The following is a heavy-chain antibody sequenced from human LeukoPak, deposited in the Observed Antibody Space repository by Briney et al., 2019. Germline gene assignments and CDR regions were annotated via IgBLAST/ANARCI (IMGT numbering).Heavy chain of an antibody. J-gene: IGHJ4*02. D-gene: IGHD6-13*01. CDR2: INPNSGGT. CDR3: ARVFQKQLSDY. V-gene: IGHV1-2*02. CDR1: GYTFTGYY. Sequence: ASVEVSCKAFGYTFTGYYIHWVRQAPGQGLEWMGWINPNSGGTNYAQKFQGRVTMTRDTSISTAYMELSRLRSDDTAVYYCARVFQKQLSDYWGQGSLVTVSS.